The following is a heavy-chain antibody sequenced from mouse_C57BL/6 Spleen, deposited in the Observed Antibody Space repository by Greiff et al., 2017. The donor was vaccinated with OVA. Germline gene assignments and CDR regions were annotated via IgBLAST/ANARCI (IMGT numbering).Heavy chain of an antibody. CDR2: IDPETGGT. CDR1: GYTFTDYE. CDR3: TRREATMVTSLFDY. D-gene: IGHD2-2*01. V-gene: IGHV1-15*01. Sequence: QVQLQQSGAELVRPGASVTLSCKASGYTFTDYEMRWVKQTPVHGLEWIGAIDPETGGTAYNQKFKGKAILTADKSSSTAYMELRSLTSEDSAVYYCTRREATMVTSLFDYWGKGTTLTVSS. J-gene: IGHJ2*01.